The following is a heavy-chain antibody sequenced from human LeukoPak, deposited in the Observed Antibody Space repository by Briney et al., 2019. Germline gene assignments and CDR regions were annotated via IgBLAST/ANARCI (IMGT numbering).Heavy chain of an antibody. CDR3: ARGKYSSGWFDY. Sequence: GGSLRLSCAASGFTFNNYAMSWVRQAPGKGLEWVSRISVTGVNTHYADSVKGRFTISRDNAKNSLYLQMNSLRAEDTAVYYCARGKYSSGWFDYWGQGTLVTVSS. CDR2: ISVTGVNT. CDR1: GFTFNNYA. D-gene: IGHD6-19*01. J-gene: IGHJ4*02. V-gene: IGHV3-23*01.